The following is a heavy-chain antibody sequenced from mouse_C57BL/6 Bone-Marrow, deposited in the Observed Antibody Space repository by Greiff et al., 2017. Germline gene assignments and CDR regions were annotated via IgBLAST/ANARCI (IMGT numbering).Heavy chain of an antibody. CDR1: GYTFTSYW. CDR3: AREGLWDTGFAY. CDR2: IDPSDSYT. Sequence: VQLQQPGAELVMPGASVKLSCKASGYTFTSYWMHWVKQRPGQGLEWIGEIDPSDSYTNYNQKFKGKSTLTVDKSSSTAYMQLSSLTSEDSAVYYCAREGLWDTGFAYWGQGTLVTVSA. D-gene: IGHD4-1*01. J-gene: IGHJ3*01. V-gene: IGHV1-69*01.